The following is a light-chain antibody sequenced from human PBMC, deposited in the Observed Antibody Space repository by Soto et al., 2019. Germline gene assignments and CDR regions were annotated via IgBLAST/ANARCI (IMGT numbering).Light chain of an antibody. J-gene: IGLJ3*02. Sequence: QSVLTQPASVSGSPGQSITISCTGTSSDVGSYNLVSWYQQHPGKAPKLMIYEVSKGPSGVSNRFSGSKSGNTASLTISGLQAEDEADYYCCSYAGSWVFGGGTKLTVL. CDR1: SSDVGSYNL. V-gene: IGLV2-23*02. CDR2: EVS. CDR3: CSYAGSWV.